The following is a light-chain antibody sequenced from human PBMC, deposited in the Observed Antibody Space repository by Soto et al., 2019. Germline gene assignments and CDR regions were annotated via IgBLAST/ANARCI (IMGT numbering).Light chain of an antibody. CDR1: SSDIGSYNY. J-gene: IGLJ3*02. CDR2: DVS. Sequence: QSALTQAASVSGSPGQSITISYTGTSSDIGSYNYVSWYQQHPGKAPKLIIYDVSSRPSGVSDRFAGSKSGNTASLTISGLQGEDGADYYCSSYTSSSTWVFGGGTKLTVL. CDR3: SSYTSSSTWV. V-gene: IGLV2-14*01.